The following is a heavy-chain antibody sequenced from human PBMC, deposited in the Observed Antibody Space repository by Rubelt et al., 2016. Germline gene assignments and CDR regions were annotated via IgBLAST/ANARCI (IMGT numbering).Heavy chain of an antibody. Sequence: EVQLVESGGGLVKPGGSLRLSCAASDLTFTNAWMNWVRQAPGKGLEWVGHLRGKAYNYATAYAASVKGRFTISKDDSENTAYLQMNSLNTEDTAVYYWARAGLGADYKLNYWGQGTLVTVSS. CDR1: DLTFTNAW. CDR3: ARAGLGADYKLNY. J-gene: IGHJ4*02. V-gene: IGHV3-73*01. D-gene: IGHD4-11*01. CDR2: LRGKAYNYAT.